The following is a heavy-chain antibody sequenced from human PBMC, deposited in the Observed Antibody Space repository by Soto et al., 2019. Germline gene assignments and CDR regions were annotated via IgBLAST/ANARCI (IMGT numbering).Heavy chain of an antibody. D-gene: IGHD2-15*01. CDR3: AGRLGYFSGASCLDV. Sequence: GESLKISCKGSGFTFSNHWIAWVRQMPGRGLEWMGIIYGGDSDPRYSPSFQGQVTISADKSINTVYLQWRSLKASDTAVYFCAGRLGYFSGASCLDVWGGGTKVTVSS. CDR1: GFTFSNHW. CDR2: IYGGDSDP. V-gene: IGHV5-51*01. J-gene: IGHJ6*04.